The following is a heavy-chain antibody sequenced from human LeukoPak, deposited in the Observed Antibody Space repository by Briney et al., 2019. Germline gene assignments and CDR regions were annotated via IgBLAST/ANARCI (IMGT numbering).Heavy chain of an antibody. V-gene: IGHV1-2*02. CDR2: INPNSGGT. CDR1: GYTFTGYY. Sequence: ASVKASCKASGYTFTGYYMHWVRQAPGQGLEWMGWINPNSGGTNYAQKFKGRVTMTRDTSISTAYMELSRLRSDDTAVYYCARVPKATPGHFDYWGQGTLVTVSS. J-gene: IGHJ4*02. CDR3: ARVPKATPGHFDY.